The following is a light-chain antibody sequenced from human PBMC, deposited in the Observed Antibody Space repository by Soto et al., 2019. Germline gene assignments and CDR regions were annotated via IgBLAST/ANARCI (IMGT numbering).Light chain of an antibody. CDR3: QQYNNWPWT. Sequence: ELVMTQSPATLSVSPWERATLSGRASQSIRTDLAWYQQKPGQAPSLLIFSAYTRATGFTARFSGSGSGTDFTLTISSLQSEDFAVYYCQQYNNWPWTVGQGTQVDIK. J-gene: IGKJ1*01. CDR2: SAY. CDR1: QSIRTD. V-gene: IGKV3-15*01.